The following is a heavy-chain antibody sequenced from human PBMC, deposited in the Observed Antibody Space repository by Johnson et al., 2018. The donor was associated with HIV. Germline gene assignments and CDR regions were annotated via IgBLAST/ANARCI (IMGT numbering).Heavy chain of an antibody. V-gene: IGHV3-23*04. CDR1: GFTFSSYD. D-gene: IGHD1-1*01. CDR3: AKGIMNWDDDAFDV. J-gene: IGHJ3*01. CDR2: IPGINDSG. Sequence: VQLVESVGGLVQPGGSLRLSCAASGFTFSSYDMNWVRQAPGKGLEWVSGIPGINDSGQYADSVKGRFTISRDNSKNTLYLQMNSLRAEDTAVYYCAKGIMNWDDDAFDVWGLGTMVTVSS.